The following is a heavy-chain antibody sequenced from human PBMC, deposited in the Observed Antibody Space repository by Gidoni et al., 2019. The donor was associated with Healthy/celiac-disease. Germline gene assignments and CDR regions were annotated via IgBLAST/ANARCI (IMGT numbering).Heavy chain of an antibody. D-gene: IGHD2-21*01. J-gene: IGHJ6*02. V-gene: IGHV4-34*01. CDR2: LNHSGST. CDR3: ARGHLFPVIHYYYYYGMDV. CDR1: GGSVSGYD. Sequence: QVQLQQWGAGRLKPSETLSLTSAVYGGSVSGYDGGWIRQPPGKGLEWIGELNHSGSTNYNPSLKRRVTLSVDTSKTQFSLTLSSVTAADTAVYYCARGHLFPVIHYYYYYGMDVWGQGTTVTVSS.